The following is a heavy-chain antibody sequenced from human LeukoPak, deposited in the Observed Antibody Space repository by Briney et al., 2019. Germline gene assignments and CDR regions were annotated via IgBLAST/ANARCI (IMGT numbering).Heavy chain of an antibody. V-gene: IGHV3-7*01. CDR1: GFTFSTYW. J-gene: IGHJ4*02. D-gene: IGHD3-22*01. CDR3: ATDRDNSDWQKRFDS. Sequence: GGPLRLSCGASGFTFSTYWMNWYRQAAGKGGEGVGSINQDGSEINYVYSVRGRFTISRDNAKNYLHLQMSSLRAEDTAVYYCATDRDNSDWQKRFDSWGQGTLVTVSS. CDR2: INQDGSEI.